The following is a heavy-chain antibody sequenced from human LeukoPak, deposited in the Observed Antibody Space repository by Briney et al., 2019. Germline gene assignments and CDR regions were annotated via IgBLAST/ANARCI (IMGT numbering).Heavy chain of an antibody. J-gene: IGHJ4*02. CDR3: ARLKVGTTHPDY. CDR2: RYYSGFI. Sequence: SETLSLTCAVSDDSIISSDYYWGWIRQPPGKGLEWIGSRYYSGFIYYNPSVKSRVTISVDTSKNQFSLELTSVTAADTAVYYCARLKVGTTHPDYWGQGTLVTVSS. CDR1: DDSIISSDYY. V-gene: IGHV4-39*01. D-gene: IGHD1-26*01.